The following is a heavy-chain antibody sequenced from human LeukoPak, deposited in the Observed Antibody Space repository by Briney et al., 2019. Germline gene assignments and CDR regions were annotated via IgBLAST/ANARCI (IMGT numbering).Heavy chain of an antibody. Sequence: SVKVSCKASGYTFTSYDINWVRQATGQGLEWMGWMNPNSGNTGYAQKFQGRVTITRNTSISTAYMELSSLRSEDTAVYYCARVEFHPDCSSTSCYSYYFDYWGQGTLVTVSS. CDR1: GYTFTSYD. CDR3: ARVEFHPDCSSTSCYSYYFDY. CDR2: MNPNSGNT. D-gene: IGHD2-2*01. J-gene: IGHJ4*02. V-gene: IGHV1-8*03.